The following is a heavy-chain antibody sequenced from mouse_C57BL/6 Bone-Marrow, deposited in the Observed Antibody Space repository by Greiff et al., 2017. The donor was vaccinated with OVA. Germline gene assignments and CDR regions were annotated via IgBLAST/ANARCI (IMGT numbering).Heavy chain of an antibody. V-gene: IGHV1-22*01. D-gene: IGHD1-1*01. CDR2: INPNNGGT. CDR3: ARPYGANYAMDY. CDR1: GYTFTDYN. J-gene: IGHJ4*01. Sequence: SGPELVKPGASVKMSCKASGYTFTDYNMHWVKQSHGKSLEWIGYINPNNGGTSYNQKFKGKATLTVNKSSSTAYMELRSLTSEDSAVYYCARPYGANYAMDYWGQGTSVTVSS.